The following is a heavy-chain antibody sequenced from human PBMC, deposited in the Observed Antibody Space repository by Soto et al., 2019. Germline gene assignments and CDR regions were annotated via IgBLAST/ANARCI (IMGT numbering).Heavy chain of an antibody. CDR1: GFTVSSNY. J-gene: IGHJ5*02. CDR2: IYSGGST. V-gene: IGHV3-53*02. CDR3: ARDGWFAP. Sequence: EVQLVETGGGLIQPGGSLRLSCAASGFTVSSNYMSWVRQAPGKGLEWVSVIYSGGSTYYADSVKGRFTISRDNSKNTWYLKINSRRAEDRAVYYWARDGWFAPGAQGPLVTVPS.